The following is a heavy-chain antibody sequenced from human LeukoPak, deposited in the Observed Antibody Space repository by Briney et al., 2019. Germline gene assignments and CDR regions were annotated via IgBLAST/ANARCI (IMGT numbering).Heavy chain of an antibody. CDR2: ISSSSSYI. CDR3: TTDGVGVEGATYDN. D-gene: IGHD1-26*01. CDR1: GFTFSRSS. V-gene: IGHV3-21*03. Sequence: PGESLRLSCAASGFTFSRSSMNWVRQAPGKGLEWVSSISSSSSYIYYADSVKGRFTISRDNAKSSLYLQMNSLKTEDTAVYYCTTDGVGVEGATYDNWGQGTLVSVSS. J-gene: IGHJ4*02.